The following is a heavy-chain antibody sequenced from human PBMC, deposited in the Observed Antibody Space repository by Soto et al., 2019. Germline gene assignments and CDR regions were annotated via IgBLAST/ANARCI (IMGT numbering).Heavy chain of an antibody. CDR2: INPNSGGT. Sequence: ASVKVSCKASGYTFTGYYMHWVRQAPGQGLEWMGWINPNSGGTNYAQKFQGRVTMTRDTSISTAYMELSRLRSDDTAVYYCARAGGSSSPLYYCDYWGQGTLVTVSS. V-gene: IGHV1-2*02. CDR1: GYTFTGYY. CDR3: ARAGGSSSPLYYCDY. J-gene: IGHJ4*02. D-gene: IGHD1-26*01.